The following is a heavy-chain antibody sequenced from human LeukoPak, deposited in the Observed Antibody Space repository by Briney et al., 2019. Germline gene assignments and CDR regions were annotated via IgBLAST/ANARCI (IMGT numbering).Heavy chain of an antibody. Sequence: ASVKVSCKASGFTFSGYYIQWVRQAPGQGLEWMGIINPSDGSTKYAQKFQGRVTITADEFTSTAYMELSSLRSEDTAVYYCARDSRLYYDTSGYYSDFWGQGTLVTVSS. V-gene: IGHV1-46*01. CDR3: ARDSRLYYDTSGYYSDF. J-gene: IGHJ4*02. CDR1: GFTFSGYY. D-gene: IGHD3-22*01. CDR2: INPSDGST.